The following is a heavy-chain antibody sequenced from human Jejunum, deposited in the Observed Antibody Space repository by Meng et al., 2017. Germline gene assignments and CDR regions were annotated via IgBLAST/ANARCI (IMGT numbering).Heavy chain of an antibody. J-gene: IGHJ4*02. CDR3: ARIPRRLVLSYPFDY. CDR2: ISGGGTII. V-gene: IGHV3-48*03. Sequence: GEFLKILRAGLGFILRAYEMYRVRQAPGKGLEWVAYISGGGTIIYYTDSVKGRFTVSRDNAKNSLFLQMDSLKVEDTGVNYGARIPRRLVLSYPFDYWGPGTLVTVSS. CDR1: GFILRAYE. D-gene: IGHD2/OR15-2a*01.